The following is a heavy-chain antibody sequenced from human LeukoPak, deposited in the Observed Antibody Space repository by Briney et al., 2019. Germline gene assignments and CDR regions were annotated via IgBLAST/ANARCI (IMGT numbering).Heavy chain of an antibody. V-gene: IGHV3-33*08. CDR1: GFTFSIYW. CDR3: ARDTDGGNSLVDY. CDR2: IWYDGSNK. Sequence: GGSLRLSCAASGFTFSIYWMSWVRQAPGKGLEWVAVIWYDGSNKYYADSVKGRFTISRDNSKNTLYLQMNSLRAEDTAVYYCARDTDGGNSLVDYWGQGTLVTVSS. D-gene: IGHD4-23*01. J-gene: IGHJ4*02.